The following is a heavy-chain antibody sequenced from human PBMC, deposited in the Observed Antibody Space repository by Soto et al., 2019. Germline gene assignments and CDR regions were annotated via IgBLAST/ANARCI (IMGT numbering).Heavy chain of an antibody. J-gene: IGHJ5*02. D-gene: IGHD2-21*02. V-gene: IGHV4-4*02. CDR2: IWHGGNT. CDR3: ARADSYCLYH. Sequence: QVQLQESGPGLVKPSGTLSLTCSVSSVSISSGYWWSWVRQPPGKGLEWIGEIWHGGNTNYKPSLETRGTISVDKSKNQFSLTLTSVTAADTAVYYCARADSYCLYHWGQGTLVTVSP. CDR1: SVSISSGYW.